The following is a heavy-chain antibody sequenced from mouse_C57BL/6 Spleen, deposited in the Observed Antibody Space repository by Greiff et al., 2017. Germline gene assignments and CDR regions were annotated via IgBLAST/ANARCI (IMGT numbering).Heavy chain of an antibody. CDR2: IDPSDSYT. V-gene: IGHV1-69*01. D-gene: IGHD2-3*01. J-gene: IGHJ1*03. CDR1: GYTFTSYW. CDR3: ARVDGYQSSFWYFDV. Sequence: VQLQQSGAELVMPGASVKLSCKASGYTFTSYWMHWVKQRPGQGLEWIGEIDPSDSYTNYNQKFKGKSTLTVDKSSSTAYMQLSSLTSEDSAVYYCARVDGYQSSFWYFDVWGTGTTVTVSS.